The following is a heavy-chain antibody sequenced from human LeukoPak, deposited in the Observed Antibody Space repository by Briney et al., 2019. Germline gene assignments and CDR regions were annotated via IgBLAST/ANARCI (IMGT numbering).Heavy chain of an antibody. CDR3: AEVPRGYSYAYGNYFDY. CDR1: GFTFDDYA. CDR2: ISWNSGSM. V-gene: IGHV3-9*01. J-gene: IGHJ4*02. Sequence: GGSLRLSCAASGFTFDDYAMHWVRQAPGKGLEWVSGISWNSGSMGYADSVKGRFTISRDNAKNSLYLQMNSLRAEDTALYYCAEVPRGYSYAYGNYFDYWGQGTLVTVSS. D-gene: IGHD5-18*01.